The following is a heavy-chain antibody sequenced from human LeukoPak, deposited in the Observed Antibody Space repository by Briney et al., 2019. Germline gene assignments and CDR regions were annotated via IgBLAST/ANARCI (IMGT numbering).Heavy chain of an antibody. CDR3: AKDPGAVAGNYYYYYMDV. V-gene: IGHV3-30*02. CDR2: IRYDGSNK. J-gene: IGHJ6*03. Sequence: GGSLRLSCAASGFTFSSYGMHWVRQAPGKGLEWVAFIRYDGSNKYYADSVKGRFTISRDNSKNTLYLQMNSLRAEDTAVYYCAKDPGAVAGNYYYYYMDVWGKGTTVTISS. CDR1: GFTFSSYG. D-gene: IGHD6-19*01.